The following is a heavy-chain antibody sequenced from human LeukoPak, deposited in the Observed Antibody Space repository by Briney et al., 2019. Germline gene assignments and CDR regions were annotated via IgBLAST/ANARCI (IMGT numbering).Heavy chain of an antibody. Sequence: GGSLRLSCAASGFTFSNCAMSWVRQAPEKGLEWVSGISGSGSSTYYADSVKGRFTISRDDSENTLSLQMNSLRADDTAIYYCAKSCNSGNCYYNYWGQGTLVTVSS. J-gene: IGHJ4*02. CDR1: GFTFSNCA. CDR3: AKSCNSGNCYYNY. D-gene: IGHD2/OR15-2a*01. V-gene: IGHV3-23*01. CDR2: ISGSGSST.